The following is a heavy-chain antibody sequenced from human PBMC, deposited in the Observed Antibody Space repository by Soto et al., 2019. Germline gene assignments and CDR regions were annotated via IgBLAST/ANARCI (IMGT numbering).Heavy chain of an antibody. D-gene: IGHD3-10*01. CDR2: ISAYNGNT. J-gene: IGHJ6*02. Sequence: ASVKVSCKASGYTFTSYGISWVRQAPGQGLEWMGWISAYNGNTNYAQKLQGRVTMTTDTSTSTAYMQRRSLRSDDTAVYYCARDSMVRGGINYYYYGMDVWGQGSTFTVCS. CDR3: ARDSMVRGGINYYYYGMDV. CDR1: GYTFTSYG. V-gene: IGHV1-18*01.